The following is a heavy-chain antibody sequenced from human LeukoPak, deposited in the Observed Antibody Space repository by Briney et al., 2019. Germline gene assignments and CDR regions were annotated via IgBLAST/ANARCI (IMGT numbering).Heavy chain of an antibody. D-gene: IGHD1-7*01. Sequence: GGSLRLSCAACGFTFSSYDMHWVRQATGKGLEWVSAIGTAGDTYYPGSVKGQFTISRENAKNSLYLQMNSLRAEDTAVYYCARSSRELGGYAPWELMPPFDYWGQGTLVTVSS. V-gene: IGHV3-13*03. CDR2: IGTAGDT. CDR1: GFTFSSYD. CDR3: ARSSRELGGYAPWELMPPFDY. J-gene: IGHJ4*02.